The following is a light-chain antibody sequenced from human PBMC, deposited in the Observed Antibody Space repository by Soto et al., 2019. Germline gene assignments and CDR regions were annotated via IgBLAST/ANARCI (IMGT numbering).Light chain of an antibody. CDR3: QQDKNLQCT. Sequence: EILMTQSPSTLSASPGERATLSCRASQSVSNNLAWYQQKPGQAPRLLIYGASTGATGIPARFSGSGSGTEFTLTISSLQSQDFAVYYCQQDKNLQCTFGGGTKVDIK. CDR1: QSVSNN. J-gene: IGKJ4*02. CDR2: GAS. V-gene: IGKV3-15*01.